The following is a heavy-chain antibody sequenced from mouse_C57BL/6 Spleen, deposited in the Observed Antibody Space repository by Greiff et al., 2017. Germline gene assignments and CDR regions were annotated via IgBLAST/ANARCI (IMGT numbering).Heavy chain of an antibody. Sequence: VQGVESGAELVKPGASVKISCKASGYAFSSYWMNWVKQRPGKGLEWIGQIYPGDGDTNYNGKFTGKATLTADKSSSTAYMQLSSLTSEDSAVYFCARSTTIELDYWGQGTTLTVSS. V-gene: IGHV1-80*01. J-gene: IGHJ2*01. D-gene: IGHD1-1*01. CDR3: ARSTTIELDY. CDR1: GYAFSSYW. CDR2: IYPGDGDT.